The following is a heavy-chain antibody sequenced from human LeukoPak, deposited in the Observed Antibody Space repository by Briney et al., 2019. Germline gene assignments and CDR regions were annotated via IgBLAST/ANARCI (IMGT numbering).Heavy chain of an antibody. CDR2: INPSGGST. CDR3: ARVGYDSSGYYYFDY. D-gene: IGHD3-22*01. V-gene: IGHV1-46*01. J-gene: IGHJ4*02. CDR1: GYTFTSYY. Sequence: ASVKVSCKASGYTFTSYYMHWERQAPGQGLEWMGIINPSGGSTSYAQKFQGRVTMTRDTSTSTVYMELSSLRSEDTAVYYCARVGYDSSGYYYFDYWGQGTLVTVSS.